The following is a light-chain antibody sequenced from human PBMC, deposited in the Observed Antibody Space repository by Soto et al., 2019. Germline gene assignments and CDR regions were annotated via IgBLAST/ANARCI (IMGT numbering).Light chain of an antibody. CDR1: QSISSW. V-gene: IGKV1-5*01. CDR3: QQYNTYPLT. J-gene: IGKJ4*01. CDR2: DAS. Sequence: DIQLTDSPSFLSASVGDRVTITCRASQSISSWLAWYQQKPGKAPKLLIYDASSLESGVPSRFSGSGSGTEFTLTISSLQPDDFATHYCQQYNTYPLTFGGATKVDIK.